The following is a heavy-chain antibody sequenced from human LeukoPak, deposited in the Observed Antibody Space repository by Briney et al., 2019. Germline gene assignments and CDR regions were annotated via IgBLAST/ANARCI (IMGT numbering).Heavy chain of an antibody. CDR1: GGSINSYY. Sequence: SETLSLTCTVSGGSINSYYWSWIRQPPGKGVEWIGEINHSGSTNYNPSLKSRVTISVDTSKNQFSLKLSSVTAADTAVYYCARLLRYFDWSSRGWFDPWGQGTLVTVSS. V-gene: IGHV4-34*01. CDR2: INHSGST. D-gene: IGHD3-9*01. J-gene: IGHJ5*02. CDR3: ARLLRYFDWSSRGWFDP.